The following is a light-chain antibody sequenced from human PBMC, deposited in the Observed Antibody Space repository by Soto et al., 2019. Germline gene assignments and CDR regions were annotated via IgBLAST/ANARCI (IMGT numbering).Light chain of an antibody. CDR2: AAS. V-gene: IGKV1-9*01. CDR3: QQLYSYQLT. Sequence: IQVTQSPSSLSASVGDRFAITCRASQGITSYLAWYQQKPGKAPKLLIYAASALQTGVSSRFSGSGYGTDFALTISNLQPEDFATYFCQQLYSYQLTFDGGTKVDIK. CDR1: QGITSY. J-gene: IGKJ4*01.